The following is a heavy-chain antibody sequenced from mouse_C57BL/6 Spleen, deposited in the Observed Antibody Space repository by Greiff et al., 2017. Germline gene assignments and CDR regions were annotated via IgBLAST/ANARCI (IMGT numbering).Heavy chain of an antibody. CDR1: GYTFTDYN. Sequence: VQLKQSGPELVKPGASVKMSCKASGYTFTDYNMHWVKQSHGKSLEWIGYINPNNGGTSYNQKFKGKATLTVNKSSSTAYMELRSLTSEDSAVYYCSSVSWFAYWGQGTLVTVSA. V-gene: IGHV1-22*01. J-gene: IGHJ3*01. CDR3: SSVSWFAY. CDR2: INPNNGGT.